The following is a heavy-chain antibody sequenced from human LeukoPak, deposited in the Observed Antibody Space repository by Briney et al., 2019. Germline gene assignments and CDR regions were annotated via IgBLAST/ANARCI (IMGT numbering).Heavy chain of an antibody. CDR1: GFTFSSYG. CDR2: ISYDGSNK. CDR3: AKDPSTVTTLVFDY. V-gene: IGHV3-30*18. J-gene: IGHJ4*02. Sequence: GRSLRLSCAASGFTFSSYGIHWVRQAPGKGPEWVAVISYDGSNKYYADSVKGRFTISRDNSKNTLYLQMNSLRAEDTAVYYCAKDPSTVTTLVFDYWGQGTLVTVSS. D-gene: IGHD4-17*01.